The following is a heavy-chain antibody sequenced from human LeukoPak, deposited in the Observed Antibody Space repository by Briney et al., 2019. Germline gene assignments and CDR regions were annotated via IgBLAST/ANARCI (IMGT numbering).Heavy chain of an antibody. CDR2: INPNSGGT. Sequence: ASVKVSCKASGYTFTGYCMHWVRQAPGQGLEWMGWINPNSGGTNYAQKFQGGVTMTRDTSISTAYMELSRLRSDDTAVYYCARGPRVYTAMVGEGYWGQGTLVTVSS. CDR1: GYTFTGYC. CDR3: ARGPRVYTAMVGEGY. V-gene: IGHV1-2*02. J-gene: IGHJ4*02. D-gene: IGHD5-18*01.